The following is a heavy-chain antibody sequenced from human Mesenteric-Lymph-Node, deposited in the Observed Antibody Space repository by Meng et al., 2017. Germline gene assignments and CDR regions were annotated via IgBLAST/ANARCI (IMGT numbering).Heavy chain of an antibody. CDR2: IYNSGST. CDR3: AREGRSHQVGVSVY. V-gene: IGHV4-30-4*01. CDR1: GGSFSSGDSY. J-gene: IGHJ4*02. Sequence: QVQLQESGPRLVKPSQPLSLTCSVSGGSFSSGDSYWSWIRQPPGKGLEWIGYIYNSGSTYYNPSLKSRVTISVDTSKNQFSLKLRFVTAADTAVYYCAREGRSHQVGVSVYWGQGNLVTVSS. D-gene: IGHD2-21*01.